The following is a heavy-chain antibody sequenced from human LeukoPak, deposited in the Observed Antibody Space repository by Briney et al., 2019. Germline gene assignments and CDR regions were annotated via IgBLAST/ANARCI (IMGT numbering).Heavy chain of an antibody. CDR3: ARGDCSGGSCYPFGYYHGMDV. D-gene: IGHD2-15*01. Sequence: GGSLRLSCAASGFTFSSYDMHWVRQATGKGLEWVSAIGTAGDPYYPGSVKGRFTISRENAKNSLYLQMNSLRAGDTAVYYCARGDCSGGSCYPFGYYHGMDVWGKGTTVTVSS. J-gene: IGHJ6*04. CDR2: IGTAGDP. V-gene: IGHV3-13*05. CDR1: GFTFSSYD.